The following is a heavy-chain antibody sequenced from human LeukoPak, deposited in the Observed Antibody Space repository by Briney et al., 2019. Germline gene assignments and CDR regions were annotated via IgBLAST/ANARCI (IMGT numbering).Heavy chain of an antibody. D-gene: IGHD4-23*01. CDR3: AREGTTVVTPSSY. V-gene: IGHV3-11*01. CDR2: ISSSGSTV. Sequence: GGSLRLSCAASGFTFSDYYMSWIRQAPGKGLEWDSYISSSGSTVYYADSVKGRFTISRDNAKNSLYLQMNSLRAEDTAVYYCAREGTTVVTPSSYWGQGTLVTVSS. J-gene: IGHJ4*02. CDR1: GFTFSDYY.